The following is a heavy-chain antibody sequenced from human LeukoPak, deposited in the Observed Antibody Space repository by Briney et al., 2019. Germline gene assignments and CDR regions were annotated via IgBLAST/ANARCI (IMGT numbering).Heavy chain of an antibody. CDR2: IYSGGST. CDR1: GFTVSNNY. J-gene: IGHJ4*02. D-gene: IGHD3-22*01. Sequence: GGSQRLSCAASGFTVSNNYMSWVRQAPGKGLEWVSLIYSGGSTKYADSVKSQFTISRDNSGNTLYLEMNSLRAEDTAVYYCAGYSSFDCWGQGTLVTVSS. CDR3: AGYSSFDC. V-gene: IGHV3-53*01.